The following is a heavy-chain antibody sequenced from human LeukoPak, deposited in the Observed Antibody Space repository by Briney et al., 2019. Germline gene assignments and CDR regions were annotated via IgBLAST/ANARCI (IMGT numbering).Heavy chain of an antibody. CDR1: GFTFSSYG. J-gene: IGHJ6*03. CDR3: ARGGYCSSTSCHGYYYYYMDV. V-gene: IGHV3-33*01. CDR2: IWYDGSNK. Sequence: GRSLRLSCAASGFTFSSYGMHWVRQAPGKGLEWVAVIWYDGSNKYYADSVKGRFTISRDNSKNTLYLQMNSLRAEDAGVYFCARGGYCSSTSCHGYYYYYMDVWGKGTAVIVSS. D-gene: IGHD2-2*03.